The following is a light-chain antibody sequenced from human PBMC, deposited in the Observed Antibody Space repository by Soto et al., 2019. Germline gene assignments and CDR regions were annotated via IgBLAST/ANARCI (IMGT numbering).Light chain of an antibody. CDR2: EVS. V-gene: IGLV2-14*01. CDR3: SSYTAXSTXV. J-gene: IGLJ3*02. Sequence: QSALTQPASVSGSPGQSITISCTGTSNDVGGYNYVSWYQQXXGKAPQLIIYEVSNRPSGVSHRFSGSKSGDTASLTISGXXAEDGADYYCSSYTAXSTXVFGGGTKLTVL. CDR1: SNDVGGYNY.